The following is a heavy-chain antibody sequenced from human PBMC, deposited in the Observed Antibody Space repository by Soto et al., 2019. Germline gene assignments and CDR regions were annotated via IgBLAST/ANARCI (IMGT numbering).Heavy chain of an antibody. CDR3: ARHSSLARYFDY. J-gene: IGHJ4*02. CDR2: INHSGNT. D-gene: IGHD3-9*01. V-gene: IGHV4-34*01. CDR1: GGSLRGYY. Sequence: QVQLQQWGAGLLKPSETLSLTCAVYGGSLRGYYWSWIRQPPGKGLEWIGEINHSGNTNYNPSLKSRVTISVDTSKSQFSLKLSSLTAADTALYYCARHSSLARYFDYWGQGTLVTVSS.